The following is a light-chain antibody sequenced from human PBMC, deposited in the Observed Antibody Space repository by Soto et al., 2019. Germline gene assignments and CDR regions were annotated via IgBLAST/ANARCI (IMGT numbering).Light chain of an antibody. Sequence: QSVLTQSPSASASLGASVKLTCTLSSGHSSYAIAWHQQQPEKGPRYLMKLNSDGSHSKGDGIPDRFSGSSSGAERYLTISSLQSEEETDYYCQTWGTGIQVFGGGTKLTVL. V-gene: IGLV4-69*01. CDR1: SGHSSYA. J-gene: IGLJ2*01. CDR3: QTWGTGIQV. CDR2: LNSDGSH.